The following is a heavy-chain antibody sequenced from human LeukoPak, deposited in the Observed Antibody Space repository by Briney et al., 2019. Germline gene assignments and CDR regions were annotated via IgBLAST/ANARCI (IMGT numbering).Heavy chain of an antibody. J-gene: IGHJ4*02. V-gene: IGHV4-4*07. Sequence: SETLSLTCTVSGASISSSYCTWIRQPAGEGLEWIGRISTGGSTTYNPSFKSRVTMSLDTSKNQFSLNLTSVTAADTAVYFCARRRDGFLWYFDYWGQGTLVTVSS. CDR2: ISTGGST. D-gene: IGHD5-24*01. CDR1: GASISSSY. CDR3: ARRRDGFLWYFDY.